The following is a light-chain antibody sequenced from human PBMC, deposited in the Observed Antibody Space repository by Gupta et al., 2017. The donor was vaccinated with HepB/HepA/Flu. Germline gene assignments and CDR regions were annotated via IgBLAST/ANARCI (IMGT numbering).Light chain of an antibody. CDR1: QSVSSY. J-gene: IGKJ1*01. CDR2: DAS. Sequence: EIVLTQSPATLSLSPGERATLSCRASQSVSSYLVWYQQNPGQAPRLLIYDASNTATGLPARLSGSGSATDITLTISMLDPEDFAVYCCQQRSDWPSTFGQGTKVEIK. V-gene: IGKV3-11*01. CDR3: QQRSDWPST.